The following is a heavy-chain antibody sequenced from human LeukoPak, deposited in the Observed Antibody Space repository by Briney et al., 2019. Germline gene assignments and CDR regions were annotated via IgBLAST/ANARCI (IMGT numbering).Heavy chain of an antibody. Sequence: ASVKVSCKASGYTFTSYGISWVRQAPGQGLEWMGWTSAYNGNTNYAQKLQGGVTMTTDTSTSTAYMELRSLRSDDTAVYYCACYYDSSGYQSLDYWGQGTLVTVSS. CDR3: ACYYDSSGYQSLDY. CDR2: TSAYNGNT. D-gene: IGHD3-22*01. J-gene: IGHJ4*02. CDR1: GYTFTSYG. V-gene: IGHV1-18*01.